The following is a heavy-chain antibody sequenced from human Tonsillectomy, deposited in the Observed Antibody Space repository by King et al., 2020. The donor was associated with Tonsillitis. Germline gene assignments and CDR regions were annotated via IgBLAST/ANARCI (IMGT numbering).Heavy chain of an antibody. J-gene: IGHJ4*02. D-gene: IGHD3-22*01. V-gene: IGHV1-18*04. CDR1: GYTFTSYG. CDR3: ARAREDYYGSSGYDH. Sequence: VQLVESGAEVKKPGASVKVSCKASGYTFTSYGISWVRQAPGQGLEWMGWMSDYNGKTNYAHKLQGRVTMTTDTSKSTAYMELRSLRADDTAVYYCARAREDYYGSSGYDHWGQGTLVTVSS. CDR2: MSDYNGKT.